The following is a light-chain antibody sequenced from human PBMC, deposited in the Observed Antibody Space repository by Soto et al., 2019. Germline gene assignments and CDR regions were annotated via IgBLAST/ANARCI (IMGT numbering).Light chain of an antibody. V-gene: IGLV2-14*03. CDR1: SSDIGLNNY. CDR2: AVT. J-gene: IGLJ2*01. Sequence: QSAPTQPASVSGSPGQSITISCTGTSSDIGLNNYVSWYQQHPGNAPALIIYAVTYRPSGVSSRFSGSKSGDTASLTISGLRTEDEADYYCTSHSDSRPLVFGGGTKLTVL. CDR3: TSHSDSRPLV.